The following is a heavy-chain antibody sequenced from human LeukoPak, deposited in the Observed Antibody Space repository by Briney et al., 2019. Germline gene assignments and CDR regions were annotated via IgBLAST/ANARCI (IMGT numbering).Heavy chain of an antibody. CDR3: ARLLGAPH. V-gene: IGHV1-2*02. D-gene: IGHD1-26*01. Sequence: ASVKVSCKASGYTFTDYYMHWVRQAPGQGLEWMGWINPNSGGTNYARNFQGRVTMTRDTSITTAYMELSRLRSDDTAVYYCARLLGAPHWGQGALVTVSS. CDR2: INPNSGGT. J-gene: IGHJ4*02. CDR1: GYTFTDYY.